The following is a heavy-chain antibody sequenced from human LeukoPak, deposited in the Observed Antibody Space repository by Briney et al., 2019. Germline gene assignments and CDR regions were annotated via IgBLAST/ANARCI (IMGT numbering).Heavy chain of an antibody. D-gene: IGHD7-27*01. CDR2: IYSGGST. J-gene: IGHJ4*02. CDR1: GSSIISTY. Sequence: GGSLRPSYPPSGSSIISTYLSWARQPPGKGLEWVSVIYSGGSTYYADSVKGRSTISRDISKSTVYLQMNSLRTEDTAVYYCARVGLGIGDYWGQGTLVTVPS. CDR3: ARVGLGIGDY. V-gene: IGHV3-66*01.